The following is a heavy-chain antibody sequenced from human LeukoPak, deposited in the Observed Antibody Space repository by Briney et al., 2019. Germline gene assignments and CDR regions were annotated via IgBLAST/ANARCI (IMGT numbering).Heavy chain of an antibody. J-gene: IGHJ4*02. CDR1: GGSIDITNY. Sequence: SETLSLTCGVSGGSIDITNYWSWVRQAPGKGLEWTGEISYSGTTNYNPSLRSRVTMFLDRANNQFSLSLTSVTAADSAVYYCTRENRPFCPLAYWGQGVRLTVSS. D-gene: IGHD2/OR15-2a*01. V-gene: IGHV4-4*02. CDR2: ISYSGTT. CDR3: TRENRPFCPLAY.